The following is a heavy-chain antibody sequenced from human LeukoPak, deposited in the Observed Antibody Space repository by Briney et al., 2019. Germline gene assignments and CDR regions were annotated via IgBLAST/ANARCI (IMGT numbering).Heavy chain of an antibody. Sequence: TGGSLRLSCAASGSTFNNFGMHWVRQAPGKGLEWVSFIGYEGVHKYYADSVKGRFTISKDNSKATLYLQMNSLRPEDTAVYYCAKDLHGGYSSDYWGQGTLVTVFS. CDR2: IGYEGVHK. D-gene: IGHD4-23*01. J-gene: IGHJ4*02. V-gene: IGHV3-30*02. CDR1: GSTFNNFG. CDR3: AKDLHGGYSSDY.